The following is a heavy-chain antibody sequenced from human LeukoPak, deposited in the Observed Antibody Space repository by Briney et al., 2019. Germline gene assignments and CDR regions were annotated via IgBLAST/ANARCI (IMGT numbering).Heavy chain of an antibody. Sequence: SETLSLTCTVSGDSISSSSYYWGWIRQPPGKGLEWIGSIYYSGSTYYNPSLKSRVTISVDTSKNQFSLKLSSVTAADTAVYYCARGDCSGGSCYLFDHWGQGALVTVSS. CDR3: ARGDCSGGSCYLFDH. V-gene: IGHV4-39*01. CDR1: GDSISSSSYY. J-gene: IGHJ4*02. CDR2: IYYSGST. D-gene: IGHD2-15*01.